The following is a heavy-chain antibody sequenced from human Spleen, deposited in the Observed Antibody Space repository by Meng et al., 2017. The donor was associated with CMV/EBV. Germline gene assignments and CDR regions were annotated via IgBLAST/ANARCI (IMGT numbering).Heavy chain of an antibody. CDR1: GFTVSSNY. Sequence: GESLKISCAASGFTVSSNYVSWVRQAPGKGLEWVSVIYRGGNSNYADSVEGRFTISRDDSKNIVYLQMNSLRTEDTAMYYCASTVDSGSYVFDYWGQGTLVTVSS. V-gene: IGHV3-53*01. J-gene: IGHJ4*02. CDR2: IYRGGNS. D-gene: IGHD1-26*01. CDR3: ASTVDSGSYVFDY.